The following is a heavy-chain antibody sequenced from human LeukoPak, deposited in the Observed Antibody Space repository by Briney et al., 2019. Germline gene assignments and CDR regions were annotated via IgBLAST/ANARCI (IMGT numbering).Heavy chain of an antibody. V-gene: IGHV4-39*01. Sequence: SETLSLMCTASGDSISSSSYYLGWIRQPPGKGLEWIGSIYYSGSTYYNPSLKSRVTVSVDTSKNQFSLKLSSVTAADTAVYYCARLRRNIANHWGQGTLVTVSS. CDR1: GDSISSSSYY. J-gene: IGHJ5*02. D-gene: IGHD2/OR15-2a*01. CDR3: ARLRRNIANH. CDR2: IYYSGST.